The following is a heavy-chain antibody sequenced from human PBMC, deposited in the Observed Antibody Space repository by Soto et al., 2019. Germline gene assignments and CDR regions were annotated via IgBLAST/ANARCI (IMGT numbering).Heavy chain of an antibody. CDR3: ARHLPARDS. J-gene: IGHJ4*02. Sequence: QVQLVQSGAEVKKPGASVRVSCKASGYTFTSYYIHWVRQAPGQGLEWMAIVNPTGGSTNYAQKLQCRPSVTFKTSPSTVFMELNSLRYEHTAVYYCARHLPARDSWGQGTLVTVS. CDR1: GYTFTSYY. D-gene: IGHD2-2*01. V-gene: IGHV1-46*03. CDR2: VNPTGGST.